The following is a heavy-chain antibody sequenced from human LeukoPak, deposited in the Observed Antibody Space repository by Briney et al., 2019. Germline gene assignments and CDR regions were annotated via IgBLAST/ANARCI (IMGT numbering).Heavy chain of an antibody. CDR3: ARGPETFDY. Sequence: SETLSLTCTVSGGSISSSSYYWGWIRQPPGQGLEWIGSIYYSGSTYYNPSLKSRVTISVDTSKNQFSLKLSSVTAADTAVYYCARGPETFDYWGQGTLVTVSS. CDR2: IYYSGST. CDR1: GGSISSSSYY. J-gene: IGHJ4*02. D-gene: IGHD2-2*01. V-gene: IGHV4-39*01.